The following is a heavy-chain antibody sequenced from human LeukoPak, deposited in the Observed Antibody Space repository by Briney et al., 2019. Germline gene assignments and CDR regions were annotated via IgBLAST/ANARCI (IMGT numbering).Heavy chain of an antibody. CDR2: FDPEDGET. CDR3: ATSFYSSGWVPDY. Sequence: GASVKVSCKVSGYTLTELSMHWVRQAPGKGLEWMGGFDPEDGETIYAQKFQGRVTMTEDTSTDTAYKELSSLRSEDTAVYYCATSFYSSGWVPDYWGQGTLVTVSS. J-gene: IGHJ4*02. CDR1: GYTLTELS. V-gene: IGHV1-24*01. D-gene: IGHD6-19*01.